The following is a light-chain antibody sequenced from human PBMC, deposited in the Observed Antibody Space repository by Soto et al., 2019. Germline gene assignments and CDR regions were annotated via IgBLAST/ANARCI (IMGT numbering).Light chain of an antibody. Sequence: EIVMTQSPATLSVSPGERATLSCRASQSVNSNLAWYQQKLGQAPRLLIYGASTRATGIPARFSGSGSGTEFTLTLSGLQSEDFAVYYCQQYNSWPWTFGQGTKVEI. J-gene: IGKJ1*01. CDR3: QQYNSWPWT. CDR1: QSVNSN. CDR2: GAS. V-gene: IGKV3-15*01.